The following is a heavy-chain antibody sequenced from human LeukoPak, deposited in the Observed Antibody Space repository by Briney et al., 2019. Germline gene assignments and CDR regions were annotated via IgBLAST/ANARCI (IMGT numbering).Heavy chain of an antibody. Sequence: PSETLSLTCAVYGGSFSGYYWSWIRQPPGKGLEWIGEINHSGSTNYNPSLKSRVTISVDTSKNQFFLKLSSVTAADTAVYYCARRYDSSGPTLDYWGQGTLVTVSS. CDR2: INHSGST. V-gene: IGHV4-34*01. J-gene: IGHJ4*02. CDR1: GGSFSGYY. CDR3: ARRYDSSGPTLDY. D-gene: IGHD3-22*01.